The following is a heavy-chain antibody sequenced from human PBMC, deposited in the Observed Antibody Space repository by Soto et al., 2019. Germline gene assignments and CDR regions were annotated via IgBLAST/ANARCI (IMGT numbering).Heavy chain of an antibody. D-gene: IGHD1-1*01. CDR3: IRGPRVSSTGTGAH. CDR2: ISDDGSTT. V-gene: IGHV3-74*01. Sequence: PGGSLRLSCEVSGFTFSAYWMHWVRQVPGKGLIWVSRISDDGSTTTYADSVKGRFTISRDNAKNTLYLQMNSLRADDTGLYYCIRGPRVSSTGTGAHWGQGTLVTVSS. J-gene: IGHJ4*02. CDR1: GFTFSAYW.